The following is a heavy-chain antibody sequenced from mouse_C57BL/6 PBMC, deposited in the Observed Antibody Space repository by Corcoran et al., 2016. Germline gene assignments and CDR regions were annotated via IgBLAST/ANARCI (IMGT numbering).Heavy chain of an antibody. J-gene: IGHJ4*01. V-gene: IGHV9-3*01. CDR1: GYTFTTYG. CDR2: INTYSGVP. CDR3: ARYYATVGAMDY. Sequence: QIQLVQSGPELKKPGETVKISCKASGYTFTTYGMSWVKQAPGKGLKWMGWINTYSGVPTYADDFKGRFAISLETSASTAYLQINNLKNEDTATYFCARYYATVGAMDYWGQGTSVTVSS. D-gene: IGHD1-1*01.